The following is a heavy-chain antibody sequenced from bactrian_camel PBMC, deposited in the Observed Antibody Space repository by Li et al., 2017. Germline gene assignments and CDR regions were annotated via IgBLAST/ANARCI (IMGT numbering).Heavy chain of an antibody. CDR3: VAAKSVGWYRRGTWTPHPDNF. CDR2: AYVGGGYI. D-gene: IGHD7*01. CDR1: GCGYGVGR. Sequence: VQLVESGGGSVQAGESLRLSCAVSGCGYGVGRQCMGWFRQVPGKQREGVAVAYVGGGYINYVDSVKGRFTISQDNARDTLYLHMSSLKPEDTGAYYCVAAKSVGWYRRGTWTPHPDNFWGQGTQVTVS. J-gene: IGHJ4*01. V-gene: IGHV3S54*01.